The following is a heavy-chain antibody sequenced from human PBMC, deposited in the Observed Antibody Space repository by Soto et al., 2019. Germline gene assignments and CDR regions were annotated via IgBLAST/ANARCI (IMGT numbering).Heavy chain of an antibody. V-gene: IGHV1-69*13. J-gene: IGHJ5*02. CDR1: GGTFSSYA. CDR2: IVPIFGTA. Sequence: SVKVSCKASGGTFSSYAISWVRQAPGQGLEWMGGIVPIFGTADYAQKFQGRVTITADESTSTAYMELSSLRSEDTAVYYCARIMTTVTTNWFDPWGQGTLVTVSS. CDR3: ARIMTTVTTNWFDP. D-gene: IGHD4-4*01.